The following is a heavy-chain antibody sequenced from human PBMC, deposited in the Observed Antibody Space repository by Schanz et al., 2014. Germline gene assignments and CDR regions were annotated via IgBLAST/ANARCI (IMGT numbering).Heavy chain of an antibody. CDR2: ISYDGSKK. Sequence: QVQLVESGGGVVQPGRSLRLSCAASGFTFSSYGMHWVRQAPGKGLEWVGVISYDGSKKSYADSVKGRFTISRDNSKNTVYLQMNSLRPGDTAVYYCARESSNDIVLVPGAVFDPWGQGILVTVSS. D-gene: IGHD2-2*01. J-gene: IGHJ5*02. CDR1: GFTFSSYG. V-gene: IGHV3-30*03. CDR3: ARESSNDIVLVPGAVFDP.